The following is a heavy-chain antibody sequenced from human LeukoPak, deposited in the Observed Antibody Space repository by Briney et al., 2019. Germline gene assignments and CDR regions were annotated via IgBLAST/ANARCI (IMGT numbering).Heavy chain of an antibody. D-gene: IGHD1-26*01. J-gene: IGHJ4*02. CDR2: IHHSGTT. CDR3: ARGRLGATY. V-gene: IGHV4-61*01. CDR1: GGSVSRGSYY. Sequence: SETLSLTCTVSGGSVSRGSYYWSWTRQPPGKGLEWIGYIHHSGTTNYSPSLKSRVTISVDMSKNQFFLNLTSVTAADAAVYYCARGRLGATYWGQGTLVTVSS.